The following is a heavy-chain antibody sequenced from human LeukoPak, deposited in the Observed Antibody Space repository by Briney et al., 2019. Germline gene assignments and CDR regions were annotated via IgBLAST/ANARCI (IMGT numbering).Heavy chain of an antibody. J-gene: IGHJ4*02. D-gene: IGHD3-22*01. CDR1: GFTFSSYG. Sequence: GGSLRLSCAASGFTFSSYGMHWVRQAPGKGLEGVSYISSSSSAIYYADSVKGRFTISRDNAKNSLYLQMNSLRAEDTAVYYCAKKGYYDGSGYYMYYFDHWGQGTMVTVSS. CDR2: ISSSSSAI. V-gene: IGHV3-48*04. CDR3: AKKGYYDGSGYYMYYFDH.